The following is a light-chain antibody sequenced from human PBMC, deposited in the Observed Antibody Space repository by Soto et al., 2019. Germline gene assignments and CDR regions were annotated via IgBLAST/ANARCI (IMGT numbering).Light chain of an antibody. Sequence: QAVVTQPPAASGTPGQRLDISCSGSDSNIGSNTVNWYQQLPGTAPKLLIYTNFQRPSGVPDRFSGSKSVTSASLAISGLQPEDEAYYHCAAWDDGLNGWALGGGTKLTVL. CDR1: DSNIGSNT. V-gene: IGLV1-44*01. CDR3: AAWDDGLNGWA. CDR2: TNF. J-gene: IGLJ3*02.